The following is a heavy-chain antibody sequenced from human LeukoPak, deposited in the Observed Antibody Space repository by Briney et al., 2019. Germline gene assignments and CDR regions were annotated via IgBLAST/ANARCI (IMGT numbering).Heavy chain of an antibody. D-gene: IGHD5-24*01. CDR1: GGSISSYY. Sequence: SETLSLTCTVSGGSISSYYLSWIRQPAGKGLEWIGRIYSRGTTYNPSLKDRVTMSADTSRNHVSLTLNSVTAADTAVYYCARGRGYNSPYYYYYYMDVWGKGTTVTISS. J-gene: IGHJ6*03. CDR3: ARGRGYNSPYYYYYYMDV. CDR2: IYSRGT. V-gene: IGHV4-4*07.